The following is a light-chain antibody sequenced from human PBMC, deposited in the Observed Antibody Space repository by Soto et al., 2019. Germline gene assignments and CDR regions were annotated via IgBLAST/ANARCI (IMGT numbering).Light chain of an antibody. J-gene: IGKJ1*01. CDR2: GAS. CDR3: QQYNNWWT. CDR1: QSVSSS. V-gene: IGKV3-15*01. Sequence: EVVMTQSPATLSVSPGERATLSCRASQSVSSSLAWYQQKPGQPPRLLIYGASTRATGIPARFSGSGSETEFTLTISSLQSEDFAVYYCQQYNNWWTFGQGTKVEIK.